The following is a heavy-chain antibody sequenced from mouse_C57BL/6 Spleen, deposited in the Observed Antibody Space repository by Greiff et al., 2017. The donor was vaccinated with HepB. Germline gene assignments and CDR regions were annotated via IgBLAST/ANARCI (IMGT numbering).Heavy chain of an antibody. CDR2: ISSGSSTI. D-gene: IGHD1-1*01. Sequence: EVKVEESGGGLVKPGGSLKLSCAASGFTFSDYGMHWVRQAPEKGLEWVAYISSGSSTIYYADTVKGRFTISRDNAKNTLFLQMTSLRSEDTAMYYCARGITTRAMDYWGQGTSVTVSS. V-gene: IGHV5-17*01. CDR3: ARGITTRAMDY. J-gene: IGHJ4*01. CDR1: GFTFSDYG.